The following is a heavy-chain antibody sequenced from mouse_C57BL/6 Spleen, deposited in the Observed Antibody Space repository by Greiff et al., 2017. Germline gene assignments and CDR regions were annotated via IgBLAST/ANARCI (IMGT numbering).Heavy chain of an antibody. D-gene: IGHD2-3*01. Sequence: EVHLVESGGGLVKPGGSLKLSCAASGFTFSDYGMHWVRQAPEKGLEWVAYISSGSSTIYYADTVKGRFTISRDNANNTLFLQMTSLRSEDTAMYYCARSGYYLYYYAMDYWGQGTSVTVSS. V-gene: IGHV5-17*01. CDR3: ARSGYYLYYYAMDY. CDR2: ISSGSSTI. CDR1: GFTFSDYG. J-gene: IGHJ4*01.